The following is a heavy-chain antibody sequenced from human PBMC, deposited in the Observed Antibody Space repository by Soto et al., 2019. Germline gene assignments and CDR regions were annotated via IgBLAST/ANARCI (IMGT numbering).Heavy chain of an antibody. J-gene: IGHJ5*02. D-gene: IGHD2-8*01. V-gene: IGHV1-69*06. CDR2: IIPIFGTA. CDR1: GGTFSSYA. CDR3: ARPHYCTNGVCYSWFDP. Sequence: SVKVSCKASGGTFSSYAISWVRQAPGQGLEWVGGIIPIFGTANYAQKFQGRVTITADKSTSTAYMELSSLRSEDTAVYYCARPHYCTNGVCYSWFDPWGQGTLVTVSS.